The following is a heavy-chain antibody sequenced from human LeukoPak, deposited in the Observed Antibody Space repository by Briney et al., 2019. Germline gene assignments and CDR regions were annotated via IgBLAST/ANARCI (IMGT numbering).Heavy chain of an antibody. D-gene: IGHD1-26*01. V-gene: IGHV3-21*01. CDR1: GFTFSTYS. Sequence: GGSLRLSCAASGFTFSTYSMNWVRQAPGKGLEWVSSISSSSDYIYYADSVKGRFTISRDNAKNSLYLQMNSLRAEDTAIYYCARDMYIVGTTFDSWGQGTLVTVFS. CDR2: ISSSSDYI. CDR3: ARDMYIVGTTFDS. J-gene: IGHJ4*02.